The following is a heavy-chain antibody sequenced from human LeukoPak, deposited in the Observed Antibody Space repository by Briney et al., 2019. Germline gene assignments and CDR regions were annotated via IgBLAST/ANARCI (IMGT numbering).Heavy chain of an antibody. CDR1: GFTFSSYW. D-gene: IGHD1-26*01. CDR2: INSDGSST. CDR3: AREVGAMNWFDP. J-gene: IGHJ5*02. Sequence: GGSLRLSCAASGFTFSSYWMHWVRQAPGKGLVWVSRINSDGSSTSYADSVKGRFTISRDNAKNTLYLQMSSLRAEDTAVYYCAREVGAMNWFDPWGQGTLVTVSS. V-gene: IGHV3-74*01.